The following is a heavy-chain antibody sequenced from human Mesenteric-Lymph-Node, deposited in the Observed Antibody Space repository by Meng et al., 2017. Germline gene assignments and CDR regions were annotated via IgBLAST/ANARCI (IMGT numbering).Heavy chain of an antibody. CDR2: ISWNGGST. V-gene: IGHV3-20*04. Sequence: GESLKISCAASGFTFDDYAMHWVRQAPGKGLEWVSLISWNGGSTGYADSVKGRFTISRDNAKNSLYLQMNSLRAEDTALYYCARTPGIAAAGVDYWGQGTLVTVSS. CDR3: ARTPGIAAAGVDY. J-gene: IGHJ4*02. D-gene: IGHD6-13*01. CDR1: GFTFDDYA.